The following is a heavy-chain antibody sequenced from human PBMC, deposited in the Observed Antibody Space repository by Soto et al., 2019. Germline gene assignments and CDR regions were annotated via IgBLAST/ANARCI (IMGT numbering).Heavy chain of an antibody. V-gene: IGHV3-30*03. Sequence: QVQLVESGGGVVQPGRSLRLSCAVSGFSFSSYGFYWVRQGPGKGLEWVALISYDSTKTYYADSVKGRFTISRDNSNSALYVQMNSLTGEDTAVYYCARTRSAWSDFHYYSLDVWGQGTTVTVSS. CDR2: ISYDSTKT. J-gene: IGHJ6*02. CDR3: ARTRSAWSDFHYYSLDV. CDR1: GFSFSSYG. D-gene: IGHD1-26*01.